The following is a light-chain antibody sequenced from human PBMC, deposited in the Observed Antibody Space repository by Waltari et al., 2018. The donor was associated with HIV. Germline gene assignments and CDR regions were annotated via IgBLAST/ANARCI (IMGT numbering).Light chain of an antibody. Sequence: EIVMTQAPLSLPVTPGEPASISCRSSQSLLHSNGYNDLDWYLQKPGQSPQLLIYLGSSGAYGVPDRFSGSGSGTNVTLKISRVEADDVGVYYCMQALQIHRTFGQGTKVEIK. CDR3: MQALQIHRT. V-gene: IGKV2-28*01. J-gene: IGKJ1*01. CDR1: QSLLHSNGYND. CDR2: LGS.